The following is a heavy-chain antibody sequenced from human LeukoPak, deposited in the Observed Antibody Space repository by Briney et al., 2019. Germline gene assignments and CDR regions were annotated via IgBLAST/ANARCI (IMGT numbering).Heavy chain of an antibody. D-gene: IGHD2/OR15-2a*01. CDR2: INWNGGST. CDR3: ARDLRPVLRPARGGFDY. CDR1: GFAFDDYG. V-gene: IGHV3-20*04. J-gene: IGHJ4*02. Sequence: PGGSLRLSCSASGFAFDDYGMSWVRQAPGKGLESVSGINWNGGSTGYADSVKGRFTISRDNAKNSLYLQMNSLRAEDTALYYCARDLRPVLRPARGGFDYWGQGTLVTVSS.